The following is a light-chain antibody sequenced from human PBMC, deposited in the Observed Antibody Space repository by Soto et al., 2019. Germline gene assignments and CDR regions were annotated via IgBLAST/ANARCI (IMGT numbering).Light chain of an antibody. J-gene: IGLJ2*01. CDR2: EVS. Sequence: QSALTQPPSASGSPGQSVTISCTGTSSDVGGYNYVSWYQQHPGKAPKLIIYEVSQRPSGVPDRFSGSKSGNTASLTVSGLQADGEADYYCSSYVASNNFVVFGGGTKLTVL. CDR3: SSYVASNNFVV. CDR1: SSDVGGYNY. V-gene: IGLV2-8*01.